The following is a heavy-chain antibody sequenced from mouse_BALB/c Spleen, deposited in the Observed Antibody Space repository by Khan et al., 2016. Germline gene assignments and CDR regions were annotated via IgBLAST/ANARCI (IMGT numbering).Heavy chain of an antibody. CDR2: IWGDGSK. Sequence: VQLQESGPGLVAPSQSLSITCTVSGFSFTGFSVNWVRQPPGKGLEWLGMIWGDGSKDYNSAHKSRLSFNKDDSKSQVFLKMNSLQTDDTARYFCASYYDYDGGFAYWGQGTLVTVSA. CDR1: GFSFTGFS. D-gene: IGHD2-4*01. V-gene: IGHV2-6-7*01. CDR3: ASYYDYDGGFAY. J-gene: IGHJ3*01.